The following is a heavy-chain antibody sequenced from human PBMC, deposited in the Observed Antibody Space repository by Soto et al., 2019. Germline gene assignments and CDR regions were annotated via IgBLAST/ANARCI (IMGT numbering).Heavy chain of an antibody. D-gene: IGHD3-22*01. CDR3: ARQIYDSSGYYYAY. CDR2: IYYPGNT. J-gene: IGHJ4*02. CDR1: GGSISSPDHY. V-gene: IGHV4-39*01. Sequence: SETLSLTCTVSGGSISSPDHYWSWIRQSPGQGLEWLGNIYYPGNTYYNPSLKSRVTISVDKSKSQLFLKLSSVTAPDTAVYYCARQIYDSSGYYYAYWGQGTLVTVSS.